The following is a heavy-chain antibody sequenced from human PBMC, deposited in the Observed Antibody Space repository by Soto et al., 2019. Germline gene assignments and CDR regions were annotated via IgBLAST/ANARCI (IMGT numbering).Heavy chain of an antibody. CDR1: GYTLTELS. J-gene: IGHJ6*02. CDR2: FDPEDGET. Sequence: QVQLVQSGAEVKKPGASVKVSCKVSGYTLTELSMHWVRQAPGKGLEWMGGFDPEDGETIYAQKFQGRVTMTEDTSTDTAYMELSSLRSEDTAVYYCATHRGGDCYSCYYYYYGMDFWGQGTTVTVSS. CDR3: ATHRGGDCYSCYYYYYGMDF. D-gene: IGHD2-21*02. V-gene: IGHV1-24*01.